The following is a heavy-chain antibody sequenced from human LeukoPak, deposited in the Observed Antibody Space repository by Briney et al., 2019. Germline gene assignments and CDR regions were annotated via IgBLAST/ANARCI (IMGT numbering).Heavy chain of an antibody. J-gene: IGHJ5*02. CDR3: AKGAAELSSDWFDP. V-gene: IGHV3-23*01. CDR2: TNSGGSST. CDR1: GFPFSDIS. D-gene: IGHD6-13*01. Sequence: GGSLRLSCTTSGFPFSDISMTWVRQAPGKGLEWISTTNSGGSSTDYAESVKGRFTISRDNSKNTLYLQMSSLRVEDTAVYYCAKGAAELSSDWFDPWGQGTLVTVSS.